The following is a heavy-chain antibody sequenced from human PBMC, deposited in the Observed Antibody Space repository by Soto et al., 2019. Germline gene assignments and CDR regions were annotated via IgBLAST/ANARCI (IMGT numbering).Heavy chain of an antibody. D-gene: IGHD6-19*01. CDR2: ISDSGADT. CDR1: GFTCISYG. J-gene: IGHJ4*02. Sequence: PGVSLRLSCEPSGFTCISYGMSWVRQAPGKGLEWVSGISDSGADTYYADSVKGPFTISRDNSKNTLYLQVNTPRVEDTAVYYCAKGAASGWFTGAGNYFDCWGQGSLVTSP. CDR3: AKGAASGWFTGAGNYFDC. V-gene: IGHV3-23*01.